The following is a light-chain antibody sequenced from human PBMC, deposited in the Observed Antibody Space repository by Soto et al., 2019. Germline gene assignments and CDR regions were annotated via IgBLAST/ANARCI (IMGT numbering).Light chain of an antibody. CDR1: QSVNSNH. V-gene: IGKV3-20*01. Sequence: EIVLTQSPGTLSLSPGERATLSCRASQSVNSNHLAWYQQRPGQAPRLLISGASIRATGIPDRFSGSGSGTDFTLTISRLESEDFAVFYWQQYGSSLVTFGQGTRLEIK. CDR3: QQYGSSLVT. J-gene: IGKJ5*01. CDR2: GAS.